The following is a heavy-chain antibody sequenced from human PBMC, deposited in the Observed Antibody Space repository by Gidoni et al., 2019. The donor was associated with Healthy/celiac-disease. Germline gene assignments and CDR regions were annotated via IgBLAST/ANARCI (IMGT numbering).Heavy chain of an antibody. J-gene: IGHJ4*02. D-gene: IGHD6-19*01. CDR3: ARIGGSSGWSDY. Sequence: QLQLQESGPGLVKPSATLSLTCTVSGGSISSSSYYWGWIRQPPGKGLEWIGSIYYSGSTYYNPSLKSRVTISVDTSKNQFSLKLSSVTAADTAVYYCARIGGSSGWSDYWGQGTLVTVSS. CDR1: GGSISSSSYY. CDR2: IYYSGST. V-gene: IGHV4-39*01.